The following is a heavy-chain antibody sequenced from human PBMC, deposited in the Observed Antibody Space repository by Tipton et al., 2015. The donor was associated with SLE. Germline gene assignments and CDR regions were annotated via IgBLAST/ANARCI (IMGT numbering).Heavy chain of an antibody. D-gene: IGHD3-22*01. CDR2: IYYSGST. J-gene: IGHJ3*02. CDR1: GGSISSGGYY. V-gene: IGHV4-31*03. Sequence: TLSLTCTVSGGSISSGGYYWSWIRQHPGKGLEWIGYIYYSGSTYYNPSLKSRVTISVDTSKNQFSLKLSSVTAADTAVYYCARGDTMIVVVTPGAFDIWGQGTMVTVSS. CDR3: ARGDTMIVVVTPGAFDI.